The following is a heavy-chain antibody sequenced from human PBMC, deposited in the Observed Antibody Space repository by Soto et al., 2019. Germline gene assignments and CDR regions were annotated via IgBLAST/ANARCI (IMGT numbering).Heavy chain of an antibody. D-gene: IGHD3-10*01. CDR2: ISGSGGST. Sequence: EVQLLESGGGLVQPGGSLRLSCAASGFTFSSYAMSWVRQAPGKGLEWVSAISGSGGSTYYADSVKGRFTISRDNSKKTLYLQMNSLRAEDTAVYYCAKDQGETLRGATDAFDIWGQGTMVTVSS. CDR3: AKDQGETLRGATDAFDI. V-gene: IGHV3-23*01. J-gene: IGHJ3*02. CDR1: GFTFSSYA.